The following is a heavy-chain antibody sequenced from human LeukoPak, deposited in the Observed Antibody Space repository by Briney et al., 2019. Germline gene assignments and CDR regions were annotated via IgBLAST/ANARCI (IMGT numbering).Heavy chain of an antibody. J-gene: IGHJ3*02. CDR1: RFTYSSFE. CDR3: AKPDGDYVGQLDAFDI. D-gene: IGHD4-17*01. V-gene: IGHV3-48*03. CDR2: ISSSGSNI. Sequence: PGVSVRLSCAASRFTYSSFEMKGVPQASGKGWEWGSYISSSGSNIYYTESVKGRLTISRDNAKNSLYLQMNSLRSEDGAVFYCAKPDGDYVGQLDAFDIWGQGTMVTVSS.